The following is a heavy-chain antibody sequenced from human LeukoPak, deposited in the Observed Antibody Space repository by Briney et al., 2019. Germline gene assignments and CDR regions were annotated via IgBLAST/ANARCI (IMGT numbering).Heavy chain of an antibody. CDR1: GFTFSSYA. V-gene: IGHV3-30*04. D-gene: IGHD2-21*02. Sequence: GGSLRLSCAASGFTFSSYAMHWVRQAPGKGLEWVAVISYDGSNKYYADSVKGRFTISRDNSKNTLYLQMNSLRAEDTAVYYCARGHTYLAYCGGDCYSGFDYLGQGTLVTVSS. J-gene: IGHJ4*02. CDR3: ARGHTYLAYCGGDCYSGFDY. CDR2: ISYDGSNK.